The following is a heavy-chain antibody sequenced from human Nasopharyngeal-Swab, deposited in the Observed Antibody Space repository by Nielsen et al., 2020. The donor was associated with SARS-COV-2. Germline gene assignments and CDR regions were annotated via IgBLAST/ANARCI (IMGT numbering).Heavy chain of an antibody. Sequence: ESLKISCAASGFTFSSYAMSWVRQPPGKGLEWIGEINHSGSTNYNPSLKSRVTISVDTSKNQFSLKLSSVTAADTAVYYCARAPAYDYVWGSYRYPYYFDYWGQGTLVTVSS. V-gene: IGHV4-34*01. CDR2: INHSGST. CDR1: GFTFSSYA. CDR3: ARAPAYDYVWGSYRYPYYFDY. D-gene: IGHD3-16*02. J-gene: IGHJ4*02.